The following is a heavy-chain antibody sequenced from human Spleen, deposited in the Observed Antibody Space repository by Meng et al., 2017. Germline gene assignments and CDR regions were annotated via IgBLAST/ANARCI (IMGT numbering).Heavy chain of an antibody. D-gene: IGHD3-10*02. CDR2: MNPNRGNT. CDR3: ARGRRTNVRGVIIYYFDY. J-gene: IGHJ4*02. Sequence: VQLVQSGQEVKMLGDSGKASCKASGYTCTSDNINWVAQATGQGLEWMGWMNPNRGNTGYAQKFQGRVTMTRNTSISTAYMELSSLRSEDTAVYYCARGRRTNVRGVIIYYFDYWGQGTLVTVSS. CDR1: GYTCTSDN. V-gene: IGHV1-8*01.